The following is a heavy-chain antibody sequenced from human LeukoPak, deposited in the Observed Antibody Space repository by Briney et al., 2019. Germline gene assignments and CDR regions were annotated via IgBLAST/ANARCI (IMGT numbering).Heavy chain of an antibody. D-gene: IGHD5-18*01. CDR1: GFTFSSYA. CDR2: ISYDGSNK. CDR3: ARDSRWIQFDY. J-gene: IGHJ4*02. V-gene: IGHV3-30*04. Sequence: GGSLRLSCAASGFTFSSYAMHWVRQAPGKGLEWVAVISYDGSNKYYADSVKGRFTISRDNSKNTLYLQMNSLRADDTAVYYCARDSRWIQFDYWGQGTLSPSPQ.